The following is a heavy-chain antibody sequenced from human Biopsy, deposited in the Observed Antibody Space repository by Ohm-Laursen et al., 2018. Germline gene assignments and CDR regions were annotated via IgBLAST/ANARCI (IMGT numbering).Heavy chain of an antibody. CDR1: RASISNGGYF. V-gene: IGHV4-61*03. CDR3: ARVGVGAPSIDYFDS. Sequence: SETLSLTCTVSRASISNGGYFWSWIRQPPGKGLEWIGYIHYSGSTNYNPSLKSRVTISVDRSKNHFSLELSSVTAADTAVYYCARVGVGAPSIDYFDSWGQGALVTVSS. J-gene: IGHJ4*02. CDR2: IHYSGST. D-gene: IGHD1-26*01.